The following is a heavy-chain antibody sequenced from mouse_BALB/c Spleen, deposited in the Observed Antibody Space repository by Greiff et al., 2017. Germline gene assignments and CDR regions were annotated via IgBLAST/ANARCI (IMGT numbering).Heavy chain of an antibody. CDR1: GFTFSSYY. J-gene: IGHJ3*01. D-gene: IGHD4-1*01. V-gene: IGHV5-6-2*01. CDR3: ASELGRGTWFAY. CDR2: INSNGGST. Sequence: EVKLVESGGGLVKLGGSLKLSCAASGFTFSSYYMSWVRQTPEKRLELVAAINSNGGSTYYPDTVKGRFTISRDNAKNTLYLQMSSLKSEDTALYYCASELGRGTWFAYWGQGTLVTVSA.